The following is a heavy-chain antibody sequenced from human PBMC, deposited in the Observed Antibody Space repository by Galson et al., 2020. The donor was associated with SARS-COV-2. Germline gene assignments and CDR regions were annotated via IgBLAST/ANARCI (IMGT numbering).Heavy chain of an antibody. D-gene: IGHD2-2*01. Sequence: SETLSLTCTVSGGSVSSYYWSWIRQPPGKGLEWIGYVYYTGNSAYSPSLKSRVTMSVDTSKNQFSLNLNSVTAADTAVYYCASWNCSSNTCYHMDVWGKGTTVTVSS. CDR3: ASWNCSSNTCYHMDV. CDR2: VYYTGNS. J-gene: IGHJ6*03. CDR1: GGSVSSYY. V-gene: IGHV4-59*02.